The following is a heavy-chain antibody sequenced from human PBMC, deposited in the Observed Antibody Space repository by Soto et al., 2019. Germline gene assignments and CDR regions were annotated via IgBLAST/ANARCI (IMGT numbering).Heavy chain of an antibody. CDR2: IIPILGIA. D-gene: IGHD3-16*02. V-gene: IGHV1-69*02. J-gene: IGHJ6*03. CDR1: GCTFSSYT. Sequence: SVKVSCKASGCTFSSYTISWVRQAPGQGLEWMGRIIPILGIANYAQKFQGRVTITADKSTSTAYMELSSLRSEDTAVYYCARAVIAVHTSNYCYYMDVWGKGTTVTVSS. CDR3: ARAVIAVHTSNYCYYMDV.